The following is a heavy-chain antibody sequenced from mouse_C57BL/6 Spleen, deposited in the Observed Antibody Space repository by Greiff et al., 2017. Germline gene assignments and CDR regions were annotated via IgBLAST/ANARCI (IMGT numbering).Heavy chain of an antibody. CDR2: IHPNSGST. Sequence: VKLQQPGAELVKPGASVKLSCKASGYTFTSYWMHWVKQRPGQGLEWIGMIHPNSGSTNYNEKFKSKATLTVDKSSSTAYMQLSSLTSEDSAVYYCASGYDYDVGAMDYWGQGTSVTVSS. CDR1: GYTFTSYW. J-gene: IGHJ4*01. CDR3: ASGYDYDVGAMDY. V-gene: IGHV1-64*01. D-gene: IGHD2-4*01.